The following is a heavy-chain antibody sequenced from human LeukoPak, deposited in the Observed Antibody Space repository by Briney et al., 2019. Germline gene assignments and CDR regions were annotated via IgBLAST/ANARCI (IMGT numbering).Heavy chain of an antibody. CDR3: ARLDWDRPSGYYFDY. CDR2: VDYDGGT. CDR1: GGSISISANY. V-gene: IGHV4-39*01. Sequence: SETLSLTCTVSGGSISISANYWGWIRQPPGKGLEWIGSVDYDGGTYYSPSLKSRVIISVDMSENQFSLKLSSVTAADTAVYFCARLDWDRPSGYYFDYWGQDPWSPSPQ. J-gene: IGHJ4*01. D-gene: IGHD1-26*01.